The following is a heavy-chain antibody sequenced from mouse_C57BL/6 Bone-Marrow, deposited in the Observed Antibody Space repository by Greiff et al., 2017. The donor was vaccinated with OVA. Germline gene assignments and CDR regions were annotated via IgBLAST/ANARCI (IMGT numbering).Heavy chain of an antibody. J-gene: IGHJ3*01. CDR1: GYAFTNYL. V-gene: IGHV1-54*01. Sequence: VQLQQSGAELVRPGTSVKVSCKASGYAFTNYLIEWVKQRPGQGLEWIGVINPGSGGTNYNEKFKGKATLTADKSSSTAYMQLSSLTSEDSAVYFCARRDGSGAYWGQGTLVTVSA. CDR2: INPGSGGT. CDR3: ARRDGSGAY. D-gene: IGHD1-1*01.